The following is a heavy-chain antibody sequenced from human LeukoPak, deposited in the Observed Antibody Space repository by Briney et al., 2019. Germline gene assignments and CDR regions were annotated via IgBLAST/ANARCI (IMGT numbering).Heavy chain of an antibody. CDR3: ARLVSYYDTTSRYYFDY. V-gene: IGHV4-39*01. CDR2: IYYSGSA. D-gene: IGHD3-22*01. CDR1: GGSISSSDYY. J-gene: IGHJ4*02. Sequence: SETLSLTCTVSGGSISSSDYYWGWIRQPPGKGLEWIASIYYSGSAYYNPSLKIRVTISVDTSKNQFSLRLSSVTAADTSVYYCARLVSYYDTTSRYYFDYWGQGTLVTVSS.